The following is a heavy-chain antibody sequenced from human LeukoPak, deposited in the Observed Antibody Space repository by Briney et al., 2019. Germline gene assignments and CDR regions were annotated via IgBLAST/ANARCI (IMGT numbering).Heavy chain of an antibody. Sequence: SVKVSCKASGGTFSSYAISWVRQAPGQGLEWMGRIIPIFGTANYAQKFQGRVTITTDESASTAYMELSSLRSEDTAVYYCAREGSGSYKGAFDIWGQGTMVTVSS. CDR1: GGTFSSYA. D-gene: IGHD1-26*01. CDR2: IIPIFGTA. CDR3: AREGSGSYKGAFDI. J-gene: IGHJ3*02. V-gene: IGHV1-69*05.